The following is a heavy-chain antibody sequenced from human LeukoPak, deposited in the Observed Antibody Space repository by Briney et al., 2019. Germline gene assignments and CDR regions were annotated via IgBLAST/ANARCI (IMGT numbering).Heavy chain of an antibody. D-gene: IGHD6-13*01. V-gene: IGHV1-8*03. J-gene: IGHJ5*02. Sequence: ASVKVSCKASGYTFTNYDIHWVRQATGQGLEWMGWMNPYSANTGYARNFQGRITITTNTSISTAYMELSSLRSEDTAVYYCARSQQLVLRSPLDPWGQGTLVTVSS. CDR1: GYTFTNYD. CDR3: ARSQQLVLRSPLDP. CDR2: MNPYSANT.